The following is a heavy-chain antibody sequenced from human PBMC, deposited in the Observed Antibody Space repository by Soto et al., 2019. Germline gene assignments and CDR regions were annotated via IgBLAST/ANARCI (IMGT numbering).Heavy chain of an antibody. D-gene: IGHD5-18*01. V-gene: IGHV4-59*01. CDR3: ARGEGGNSYGLRSYYGVDV. CDR1: GGSISSDY. Sequence: QVQLRESGPGLVKPSETLSLTCTVSGGSISSDYWNWIRQPPGKGLEWIGHIYYSGSTIYNPSLRSRVTISLDTSKNQFSLKVTSVTVADTAVYFCARGEGGNSYGLRSYYGVDVWGQGTTVTVSS. CDR2: IYYSGST. J-gene: IGHJ6*02.